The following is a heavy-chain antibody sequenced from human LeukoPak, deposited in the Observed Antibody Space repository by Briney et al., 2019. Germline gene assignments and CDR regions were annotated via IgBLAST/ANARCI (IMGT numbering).Heavy chain of an antibody. CDR1: GYTFTSYG. D-gene: IGHD6-13*01. J-gene: IGHJ6*03. Sequence: ASVKVSCKASGYTFTSYGISWVRQAPGQGLEWMGWISAYNGNTNYAQKLQGRVTMTTDTSTSTAYMELRSLRSDDTAVYYCARKKRTRESSSRDKNYYYYYYMDVWGKGTTVTVSS. V-gene: IGHV1-18*01. CDR2: ISAYNGNT. CDR3: ARKKRTRESSSRDKNYYYYYYMDV.